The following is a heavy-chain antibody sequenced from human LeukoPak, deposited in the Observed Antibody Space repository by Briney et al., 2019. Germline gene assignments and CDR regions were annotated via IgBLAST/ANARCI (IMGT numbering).Heavy chain of an antibody. CDR1: GFTVSSNY. CDR2: IYSGGNT. J-gene: IGHJ1*01. CDR3: ASGYCSGGHCYSVYFQH. V-gene: IGHV3-53*01. D-gene: IGHD2-15*01. Sequence: PGGSLRLSCAASGFTVSSNYMSWVRQAPGKGLEWVSVIYSGGNTYYADSVKGRFTISIDNSKNTLYLQMNSLRAEDTAVYYCASGYCSGGHCYSVYFQHWGQGTLVTVSS.